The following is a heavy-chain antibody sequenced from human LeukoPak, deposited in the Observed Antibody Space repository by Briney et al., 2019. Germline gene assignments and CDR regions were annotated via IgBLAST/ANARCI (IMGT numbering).Heavy chain of an antibody. Sequence: PGGSLRLSCTVSGFTVSSDSMSWVRQAPGKGLEWVSFIYSGGSTHYSDSVKGRFTISRDNSKNTLYLQMNSLRAEDTAVYYCARSGGVRFDPWGQGTLVTVSS. D-gene: IGHD3-16*01. CDR1: GFTVSSDS. CDR2: IYSGGST. V-gene: IGHV3-53*01. J-gene: IGHJ5*02. CDR3: ARSGGVRFDP.